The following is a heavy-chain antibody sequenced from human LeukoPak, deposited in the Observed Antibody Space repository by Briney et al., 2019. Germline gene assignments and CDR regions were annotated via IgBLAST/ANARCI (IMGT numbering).Heavy chain of an antibody. CDR1: GFTFSTYA. Sequence: GGSLRLSCAVSGFTFSTYAMSWVRQAPGKGLEWVTAISGSGGYTSYADSVRGRFTISRDNSKNTLYLQMNSLRAEDTAVYYCAREGKQVLEYQFDYWGQGTLVTVSS. D-gene: IGHD3-3*01. J-gene: IGHJ4*02. CDR2: ISGSGGYT. CDR3: AREGKQVLEYQFDY. V-gene: IGHV3-23*01.